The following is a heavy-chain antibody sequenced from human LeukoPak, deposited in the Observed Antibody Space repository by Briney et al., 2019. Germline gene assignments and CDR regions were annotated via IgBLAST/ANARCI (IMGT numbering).Heavy chain of an antibody. V-gene: IGHV1-8*01. Sequence: ASVKVSCKASGYTFTSYDINCVRQATGQGLEWMGWMNPNSGNTGYAQKFQGRVTMTRNTSISTAYMELSSLRSEDTAVYYCARETVTTYYYYYGMDVWGQGTTVTVSS. CDR1: GYTFTSYD. D-gene: IGHD4-11*01. J-gene: IGHJ6*02. CDR3: ARETVTTYYYYYGMDV. CDR2: MNPNSGNT.